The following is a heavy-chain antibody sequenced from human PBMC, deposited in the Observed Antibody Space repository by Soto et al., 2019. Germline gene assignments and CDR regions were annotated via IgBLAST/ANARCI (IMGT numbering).Heavy chain of an antibody. V-gene: IGHV3-23*01. CDR3: AKDREDCGGTSCYSLFFDL. Sequence: EVQLLEAGGGLIQPGGSLRVSCAASGFTFSSHAMSWVRQAPGKGLEWVSAISGDGFGTYYTDSVKGRFTISRDNSKNTLYLQMDSHRDEDTAVYFCAKDREDCGGTSCYSLFFDLWGQGTLVTVSS. CDR2: ISGDGFGT. D-gene: IGHD2-2*01. CDR1: GFTFSSHA. J-gene: IGHJ4*02.